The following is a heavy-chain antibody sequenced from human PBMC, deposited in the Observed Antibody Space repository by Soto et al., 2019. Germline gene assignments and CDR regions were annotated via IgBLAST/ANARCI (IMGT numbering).Heavy chain of an antibody. CDR1: GYSFITYG. D-gene: IGHD3-10*01. J-gene: IGHJ6*02. V-gene: IGHV1-18*01. Sequence: QVQLVQSGAEVKKPGASVKVSCKASGYSFITYGISWVRQAPGQGLEWMGWISTYNGNTNYAQKFQGRVTMTTDTSRTAGYMERRSLRYDDTAVYYCARDRPTSRIRVRDYYYAMDVWGQGTTVTVSS. CDR2: ISTYNGNT. CDR3: ARDRPTSRIRVRDYYYAMDV.